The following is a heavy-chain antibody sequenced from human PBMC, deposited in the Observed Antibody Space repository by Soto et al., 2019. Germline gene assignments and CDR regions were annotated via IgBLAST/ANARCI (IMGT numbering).Heavy chain of an antibody. V-gene: IGHV3-48*01. D-gene: IGHD3-22*01. CDR3: ARGAYYYDSSGLSY. CDR1: GFTFSSYS. Sequence: PGGSLRLCCAASGFTFSSYSMNWVRQAPGKGLEWVSYISSSSSTIYYADSVKGRFTISRDNAKNSLYLQMNSLRAEDTAVYYCARGAYYYDSSGLSYWGQGTLVTVSS. J-gene: IGHJ4*02. CDR2: ISSSSSTI.